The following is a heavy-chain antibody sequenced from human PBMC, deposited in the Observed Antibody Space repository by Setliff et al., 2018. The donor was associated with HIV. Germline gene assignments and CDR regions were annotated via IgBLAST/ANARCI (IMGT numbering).Heavy chain of an antibody. J-gene: IGHJ3*02. D-gene: IGHD5-12*01. CDR3: ARLTGYSLSGDVFDI. CDR1: GYSISSGSY. V-gene: IGHV4-38-2*01. Sequence: KSSETLSLTCAVSGYSISSGSYWGWVRQPPGKGLEWIGGIYFSGSTYYNPSLESRVTISVDTSRNQFSLMVNSVTAADTAMYYCARLTGYSLSGDVFDIWG. CDR2: IYFSGST.